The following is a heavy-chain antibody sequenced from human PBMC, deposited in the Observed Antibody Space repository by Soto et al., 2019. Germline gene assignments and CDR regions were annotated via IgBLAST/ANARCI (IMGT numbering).Heavy chain of an antibody. CDR1: GGSMRNDDW. Sequence: QVQLQESGPGLVEPSGTLSLTCGVSGGSMRNDDWWSWVRQTPGKGLEWIGEISHYGNTNYNPSLKRRVTMSIDTSKNHFSLQVRSLTAADTAMYYCARHGGCTSGICYVGWFDPWGQGTLVSVSS. CDR3: ARHGGCTSGICYVGWFDP. CDR2: ISHYGNT. J-gene: IGHJ5*02. D-gene: IGHD2-2*01. V-gene: IGHV4-4*02.